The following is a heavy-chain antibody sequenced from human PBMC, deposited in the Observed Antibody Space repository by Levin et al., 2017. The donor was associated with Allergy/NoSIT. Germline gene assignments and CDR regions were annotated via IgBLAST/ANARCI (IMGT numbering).Heavy chain of an antibody. CDR3: ARQIAAAGAPLGY. CDR1: GGSISSYY. D-gene: IGHD6-13*01. Sequence: PSETLSLTCTVSGGSISSYYWSWIRQPPGKGLEWIGYSYYSGSTNYNPSLKSRVTISVDTSKNQFSLKLSSVTAADTAVYYCARQIAAAGAPLGYWGQGTLVTVSS. J-gene: IGHJ4*02. CDR2: SYYSGST. V-gene: IGHV4-59*08.